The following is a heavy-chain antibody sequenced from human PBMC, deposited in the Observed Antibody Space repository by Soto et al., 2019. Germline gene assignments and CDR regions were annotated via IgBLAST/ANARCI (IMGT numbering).Heavy chain of an antibody. V-gene: IGHV4-38-2*02. J-gene: IGHJ5*02. CDR3: AALWFGELAFNH. CDR1: GYSISSGYY. D-gene: IGHD3-10*01. CDR2: VYHNGIM. Sequence: LSLTCSVSGYSISSGYYWGWVRQAPGKGLEWLGSVYHNGIMFHNPSFQSRVTISVDTSKNQFSLNLRSVTAADTAVYYCAALWFGELAFNHWGHGILVTVSS.